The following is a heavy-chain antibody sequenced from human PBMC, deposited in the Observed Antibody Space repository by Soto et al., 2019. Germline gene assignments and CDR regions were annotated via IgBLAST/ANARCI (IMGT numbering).Heavy chain of an antibody. J-gene: IGHJ6*02. Sequence: EVQLLESGGDLVQPGGSLRLSCAASGFTFSSYAMSWVRQAPGKGLEWVSGISGSGGSTYYADPVKGRFTISRDNSRNTLYLQMNSLRAEDTAVYYCAKFRSPNYYYYGMDVWGQGTTVTVSS. CDR3: AKFRSPNYYYYGMDV. CDR1: GFTFSSYA. V-gene: IGHV3-23*01. CDR2: ISGSGGST.